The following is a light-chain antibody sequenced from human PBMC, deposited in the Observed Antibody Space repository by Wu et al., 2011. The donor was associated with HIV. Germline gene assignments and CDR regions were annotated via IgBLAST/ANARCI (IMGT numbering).Light chain of an antibody. CDR2: DAS. J-gene: IGKJ5*01. CDR3: QQGTNWPLT. V-gene: IGKV3-11*01. Sequence: PGERATSPAGPVRVLAVYLAWYQQKPGQAPRLLIYDASNRATGIPARFSGSGSGTDFTLIISSLEPEDFAVYYCQQGTNWPLTFGQGTRLEIK. CDR1: RVLAVY.